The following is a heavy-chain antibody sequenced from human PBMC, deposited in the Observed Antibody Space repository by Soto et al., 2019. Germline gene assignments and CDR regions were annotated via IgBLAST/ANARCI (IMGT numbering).Heavy chain of an antibody. CDR1: GYTFTSYG. CDR2: ISAYNGNT. D-gene: IGHD3-3*01. J-gene: IGHJ3*02. CDR3: ARLGYYDFWSGYYFFDI. Sequence: GASVKVSCKASGYTFTSYGISWVRQAPGQGLEWMGWISAYNGNTNYAQKLQGRVTMTTDTSTSTAYMELRSLRSDDTAVYYCARLGYYDFWSGYYFFDIWGQGTMVTVSS. V-gene: IGHV1-18*01.